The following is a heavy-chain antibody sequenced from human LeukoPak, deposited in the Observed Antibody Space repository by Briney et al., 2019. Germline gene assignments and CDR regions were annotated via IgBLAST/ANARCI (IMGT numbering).Heavy chain of an antibody. CDR2: INPRGST. CDR3: ARGLRQGSAWSWGPKEKSYQYMDV. D-gene: IGHD6-19*01. CDR1: GGSLSSHY. V-gene: IGHV4-34*01. J-gene: IGHJ6*04. Sequence: SETLSLTCGVSGGSLSSHYWTWIRQPPGKGLEWIGEINPRGSTNYNPSLESRVTVSADTSRNQLSLSLTSVTAADSAVYFCARGLRQGSAWSWGPKEKSYQYMDVWGTGTTVIVSS.